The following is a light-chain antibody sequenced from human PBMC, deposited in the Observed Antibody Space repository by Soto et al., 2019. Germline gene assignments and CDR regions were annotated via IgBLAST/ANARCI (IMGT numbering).Light chain of an antibody. CDR2: DVS. V-gene: IGLV2-14*03. CDR1: SSDVGAYNF. Sequence: QSALTQPASVSGSPGQSITISCTGTSSDVGAYNFVSWYQQHPGKVPKLMIFDVSSRPSGVSDRFSGSKSGNTASLTISGLQAEYEGDYYCSSYTSSSTHFFGSGTKLTVL. CDR3: SSYTSSSTHF. J-gene: IGLJ1*01.